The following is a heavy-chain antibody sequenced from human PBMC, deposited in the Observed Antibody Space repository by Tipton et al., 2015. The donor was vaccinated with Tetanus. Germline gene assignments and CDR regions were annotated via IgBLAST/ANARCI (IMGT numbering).Heavy chain of an antibody. J-gene: IGHJ5*02. CDR2: ISYSGST. V-gene: IGHV4-39*07. CDR1: GASISSSRRFD. Sequence: TLSLTCTVSGASISSSRRFDCGWIRQPPGKGLEWIGTISYSGSTSYSPSLKSRVTMSVDTSRNQFSLNLTSVTAADTAIYYCARALKQGANWFDPWGQGTLVTVSS. D-gene: IGHD3-16*01. CDR3: ARALKQGANWFDP.